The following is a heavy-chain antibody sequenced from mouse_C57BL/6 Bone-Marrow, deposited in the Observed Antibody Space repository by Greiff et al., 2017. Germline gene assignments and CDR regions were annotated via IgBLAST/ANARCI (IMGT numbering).Heavy chain of an antibody. CDR1: GYTFTSYW. CDR3: TRGNCITEEVEVPAGFAY. V-gene: IGHV1-5*01. CDR2: IYPGNSDT. Sequence: VQVVESGTVLARPGASVKMSCKTSGYTFTSYWMHWVKPRPGQGLEWIGAIYPGNSDTSYNQKFKGKAKLTAVTSASTAYMEISRLTIEDLAVYYCTRGNCITEEVEVPAGFAYWGQGTLVTVSA. J-gene: IGHJ3*01. D-gene: IGHD1-1*01.